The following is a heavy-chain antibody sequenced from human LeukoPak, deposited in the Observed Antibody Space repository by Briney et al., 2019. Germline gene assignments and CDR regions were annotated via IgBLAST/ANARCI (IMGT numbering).Heavy chain of an antibody. Sequence: PSETLSLTCTVSGGSISSSSYYWGWIRQPPGTGLEWIGNIYYSGNTYYNPSLKSRVTISVDTSKNQFSLKLSSVTAADTAVYYCARIDNGYDSYAFDIWGQGTMVTVSS. CDR2: IYYSGNT. J-gene: IGHJ3*02. V-gene: IGHV4-39*01. CDR1: GGSISSSSYY. CDR3: ARIDNGYDSYAFDI. D-gene: IGHD5-12*01.